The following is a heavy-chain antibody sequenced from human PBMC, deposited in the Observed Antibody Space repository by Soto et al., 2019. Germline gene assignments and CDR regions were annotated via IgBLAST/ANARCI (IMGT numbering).Heavy chain of an antibody. CDR1: GFTFSSYS. V-gene: IGHV3-48*01. CDR2: ISSSSSTI. D-gene: IGHD3-22*01. Sequence: GVLRLSCAASGFTFSSYSMNWVRQAPGKGLEWVSYISSSSSTIYYADSVKGRFTISRDNAKNSLYLQMNSLRAEDTAVYYCARGGGSGYYTIDYWGQGTLVTVSS. CDR3: ARGGGSGYYTIDY. J-gene: IGHJ4*02.